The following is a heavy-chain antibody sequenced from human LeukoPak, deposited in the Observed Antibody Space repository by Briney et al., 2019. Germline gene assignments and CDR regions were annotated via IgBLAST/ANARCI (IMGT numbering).Heavy chain of an antibody. Sequence: SETLSLSCTVSGGSISSYYWRWIRQPPAKGLEWIGGINHSGSTNYNPSLKSRVTISVDTSKNQFSLKLSSVTAADTAVYYCARVRGDYFYYYYYYMDVWGKGTTVTVSS. V-gene: IGHV4-34*01. D-gene: IGHD2/OR15-2a*01. CDR3: ARVRGDYFYYYYYYMDV. J-gene: IGHJ6*03. CDR2: INHSGST. CDR1: GGSISSYY.